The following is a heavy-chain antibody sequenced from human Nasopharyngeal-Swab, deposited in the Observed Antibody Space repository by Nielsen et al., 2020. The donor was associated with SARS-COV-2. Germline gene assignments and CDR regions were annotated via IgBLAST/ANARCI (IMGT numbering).Heavy chain of an antibody. J-gene: IGHJ4*02. CDR1: GYSFSHYY. CDR3: TLVGFDY. V-gene: IGHV1-46*01. Sequence: ASVKVSCKTSGYSFSHYYVHWVRQARGHGLEWMAIINPSDGDTAYAQKFQGRITLTRDTSTSTVHMHPKELRYDDTALYYCTLVGFDYWGQGTLVTVS. CDR2: INPSDGDT. D-gene: IGHD1-26*01.